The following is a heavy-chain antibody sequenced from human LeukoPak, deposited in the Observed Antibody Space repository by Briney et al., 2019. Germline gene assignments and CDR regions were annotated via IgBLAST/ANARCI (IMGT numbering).Heavy chain of an antibody. V-gene: IGHV3-21*01. Sequence: TGGSLRLSCAASGFTFSSYAMHWVRQAPGKGLEWVSSISSSNNYIYYADSVKGRFTISRDNAKNSLYLQMNSLRAEDTAVYYCVRDNPRCCGVIPANIDDYWGQGTLVTVSS. CDR3: VRDNPRCCGVIPANIDDY. J-gene: IGHJ4*02. D-gene: IGHD2-21*01. CDR1: GFTFSSYA. CDR2: ISSSNNYI.